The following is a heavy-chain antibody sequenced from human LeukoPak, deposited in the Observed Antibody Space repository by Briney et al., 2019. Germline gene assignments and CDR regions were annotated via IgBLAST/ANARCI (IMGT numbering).Heavy chain of an antibody. CDR1: GGSISSSIYY. J-gene: IGHJ4*02. CDR3: ARNKTITAAGTFDY. V-gene: IGHV4-39*01. Sequence: PSETLSLTCTVSGGSISSSIYYWGWIRQPPGKGLEWIGRIYYSGSPYYNPSLKSRVTISVDTSKNQFSLKLRSVTAADTAIYHCARNKTITAAGTFDYWGQGTLVTVSS. D-gene: IGHD6-13*01. CDR2: IYYSGSP.